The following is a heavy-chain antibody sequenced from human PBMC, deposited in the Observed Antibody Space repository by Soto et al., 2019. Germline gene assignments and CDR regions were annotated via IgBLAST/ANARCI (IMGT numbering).Heavy chain of an antibody. Sequence: SETLSLTCTVSGGSITGYYWSWIRQPPGRGLEWVGYIYYAGNTFYTPSLKSRVTISVDTSKNQFSLKLSSVTAADTAVYYCARHDAVPKFHNGLGVWGQGTTVTVSS. CDR2: IYYAGNT. CDR1: GGSITGYY. J-gene: IGHJ6*02. V-gene: IGHV4-59*01. CDR3: ARHDAVPKFHNGLGV.